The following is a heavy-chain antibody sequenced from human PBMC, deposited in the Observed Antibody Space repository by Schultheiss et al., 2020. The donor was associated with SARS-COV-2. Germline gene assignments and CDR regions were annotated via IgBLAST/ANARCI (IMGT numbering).Heavy chain of an antibody. V-gene: IGHV1-8*01. Sequence: ASVKVSCKASGYTFTSYDINWVRQATGQGLEWMGWMNPNSGNTGYAQKFQGRVTMTRNTSISTAYMELSSLRSEDTAVYYCAIGRTLGSTIRTSASYWGLGTLVTVSS. CDR1: GYTFTSYD. CDR2: MNPNSGNT. D-gene: IGHD2-2*01. CDR3: AIGRTLGSTIRTSASY. J-gene: IGHJ4*01.